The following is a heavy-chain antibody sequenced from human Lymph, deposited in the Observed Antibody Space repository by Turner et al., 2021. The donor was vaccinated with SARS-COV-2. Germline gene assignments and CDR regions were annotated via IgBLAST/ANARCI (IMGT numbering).Heavy chain of an antibody. J-gene: IGHJ4*02. CDR1: GFTFSSYA. V-gene: IGHV3-23*01. CDR3: AKDPNWYVLSAVDY. D-gene: IGHD1-1*01. CDR2: ISGSGVST. Sequence: EVQLLESGGGLVQPGGSLRRSCAASGFTFSSYAMSWVRQAPGKRLEWVSAISGSGVSTYYADSVKGRFTISRDNSKNTLYLQMNSLRAEDTAVYYCAKDPNWYVLSAVDYWGQGTLITVSS.